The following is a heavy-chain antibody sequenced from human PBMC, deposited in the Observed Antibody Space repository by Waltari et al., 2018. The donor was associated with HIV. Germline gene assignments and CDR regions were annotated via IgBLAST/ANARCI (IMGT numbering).Heavy chain of an antibody. CDR1: EFFVNTNY. J-gene: IGHJ5*02. CDR3: ARGVRYLGP. V-gene: IGHV3-53*05. CDR2: IYPGGDM. Sequence: AESGGTLIQPGGSLRLSCVADEFFVNTNYMTWVRQAPGKSLELVAVIYPGGDMHYGESVKGRFSLSRDNFRNTVFLQLNNLIFDDTALYFCARGVRYLGPWGHGTRVTVSS. D-gene: IGHD3-9*01.